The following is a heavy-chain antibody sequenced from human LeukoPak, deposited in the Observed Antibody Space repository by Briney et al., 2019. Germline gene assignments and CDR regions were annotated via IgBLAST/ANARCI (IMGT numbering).Heavy chain of an antibody. V-gene: IGHV1-8*01. Sequence: ASVKVSCKASGYTFTSYDINWVRQATGQGLEWMGWMNPNSGNTGYAQKFQGRVTMTRNTSISTAYMELSSLRSEDTAVYYCATPRSHRGGFDPWGQGPLLTVSS. CDR2: MNPNSGNT. CDR3: ATPRSHRGGFDP. D-gene: IGHD3-10*01. CDR1: GYTFTSYD. J-gene: IGHJ5*02.